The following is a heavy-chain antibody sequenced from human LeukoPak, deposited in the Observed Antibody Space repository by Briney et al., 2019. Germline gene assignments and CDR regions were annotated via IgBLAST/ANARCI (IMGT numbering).Heavy chain of an antibody. V-gene: IGHV1-18*01. CDR2: ISAYNGNT. CDR1: GYTFTSYG. CDR3: ARVPKKVYDSSGYYMGGWYFDL. D-gene: IGHD3-22*01. J-gene: IGHJ2*01. Sequence: ASVKVSCKASGYTFTSYGISWVRPAPGQGLEWMGWISAYNGNTNYAQKFQGRVTITADESTSTAYMELSSLRSEDTAVYYCARVPKKVYDSSGYYMGGWYFDLWGRGTLVTVSS.